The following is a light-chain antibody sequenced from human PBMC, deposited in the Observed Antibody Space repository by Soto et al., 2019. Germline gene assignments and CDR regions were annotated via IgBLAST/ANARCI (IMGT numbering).Light chain of an antibody. CDR3: QAYDSNFLTMI. CDR2: NNT. J-gene: IGLJ2*01. CDR1: NSNIGAGYD. V-gene: IGLV1-40*01. Sequence: QSVLTPPPSASGAPGQRVPISCTGSNSNIGAGYDVHWYQHFPGTAPRLLIYNNTTRPSGVPDRFSGTKAGTSASLAITGLQAEDEAGYYCQAYDSNFLTMIFGVGTKLTVL.